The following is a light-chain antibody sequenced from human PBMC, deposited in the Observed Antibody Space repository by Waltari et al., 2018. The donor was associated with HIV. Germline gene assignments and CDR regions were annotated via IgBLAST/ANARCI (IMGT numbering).Light chain of an antibody. J-gene: IGLJ2*01. CDR3: YSTDNSGTHIRV. CDR1: TSPQKC. Sequence: SDELTQPPSVSVSPGQTARIPCFGYTSPQKCAYWSQQRSGQAPVLVIYEDSKRPSGIPQRFSGSSSGTMATLTISGAQVADEADYYCYSTDNSGTHIRVFGGCTKLTVL. V-gene: IGLV3-10*01. CDR2: EDS.